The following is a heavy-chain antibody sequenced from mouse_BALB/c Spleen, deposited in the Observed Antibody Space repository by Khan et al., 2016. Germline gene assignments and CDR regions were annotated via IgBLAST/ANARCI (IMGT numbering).Heavy chain of an antibody. CDR2: IAPGSGST. V-gene: IGHV1S41*01. Sequence: DLVKPGASVKLSCKASGYTFTSYWINWIKQRPGQGLEWIGRIAPGSGSTYYNEMFKGKATLTVDTSSSTAYIQLSSLSSEDSAVYCCARWYFVVWGAETTVTVSS. J-gene: IGHJ1*01. CDR1: GYTFTSYW. CDR3: ARWYFVV.